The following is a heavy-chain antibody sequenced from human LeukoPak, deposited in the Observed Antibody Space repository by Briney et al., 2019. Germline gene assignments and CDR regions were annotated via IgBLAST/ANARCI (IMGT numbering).Heavy chain of an antibody. J-gene: IGHJ5*02. CDR2: INAGNGNT. V-gene: IGHV1-3*01. D-gene: IGHD2-15*01. CDR3: ARGYCSGASCYVHWFDP. CDR1: GGTFSSYA. Sequence: ASVKVSCKASGGTFSSYAISWVRQAPGQRLEWMGWINAGNGNTKYSQKFQDRVTITRDTSASSAYMELSSLRSEDTTVYYCARGYCSGASCYVHWFDPWGQGTLVTVSS.